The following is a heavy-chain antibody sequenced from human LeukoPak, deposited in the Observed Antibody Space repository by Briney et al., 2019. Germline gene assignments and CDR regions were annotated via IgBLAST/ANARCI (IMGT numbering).Heavy chain of an antibody. Sequence: GGSLRLSCEASGFTVINAWMNWVRQAPGKGLEWVGRIKSKTDGDITDYAAPVKGRFTISRDDSKNTLYLQMNTIETEDTAVYYCTTVGSYLPYWGQGTLVTVSS. CDR2: IKSKTDGDIT. CDR1: GFTVINAW. J-gene: IGHJ4*02. D-gene: IGHD1-26*01. CDR3: TTVGSYLPY. V-gene: IGHV3-15*01.